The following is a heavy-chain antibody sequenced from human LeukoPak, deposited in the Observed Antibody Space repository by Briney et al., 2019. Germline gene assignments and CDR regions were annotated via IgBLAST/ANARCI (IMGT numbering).Heavy chain of an antibody. CDR3: ARGRGTAYQGTLDY. Sequence: GGSLRLSCAASGFIFSSYEMKWVRQAPGKGLEWVSYISGSGSTIYYADSVKGRFTISRDNAKNSLYLQMDSVRAEDTAVYYCARGRGTAYQGTLDYWGQGTLVTVSS. J-gene: IGHJ4*02. CDR2: ISGSGSTI. CDR1: GFIFSSYE. D-gene: IGHD2-21*02. V-gene: IGHV3-48*03.